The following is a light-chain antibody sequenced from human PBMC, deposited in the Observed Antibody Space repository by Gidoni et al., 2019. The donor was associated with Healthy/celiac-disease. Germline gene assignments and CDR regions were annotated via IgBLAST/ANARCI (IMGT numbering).Light chain of an antibody. CDR3: QQYGSSPPFSCS. V-gene: IGKV3-20*01. CDR1: QSVSSSY. Sequence: EIVLPQSPGPLSLSPGERATLSCKASQSVSSSYLAWYQQKPGQAPRLLIYGASSRATGIPHRFSGSGSGTDFTLTISRLEPDDFAVYYCQQYGSSPPFSCSFGQGTKLEIK. J-gene: IGKJ2*04. CDR2: GAS.